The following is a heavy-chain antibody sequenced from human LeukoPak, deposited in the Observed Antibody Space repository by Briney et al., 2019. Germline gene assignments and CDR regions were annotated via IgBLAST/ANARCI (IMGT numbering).Heavy chain of an antibody. CDR2: FDPEDGET. V-gene: IGHV1-24*01. CDR3: ATVKGDILTGYSGYYFDY. Sequence: GASVKVSCKVSGYTLTELSVHWVRQAPGKGLEWMGGFDPEDGETIYAQKFQGRVTVTEDTSTDTAYMELSSLRSEDTAVYYCATVKGDILTGYSGYYFDYWGQGTLVTVSS. CDR1: GYTLTELS. J-gene: IGHJ4*02. D-gene: IGHD3-9*01.